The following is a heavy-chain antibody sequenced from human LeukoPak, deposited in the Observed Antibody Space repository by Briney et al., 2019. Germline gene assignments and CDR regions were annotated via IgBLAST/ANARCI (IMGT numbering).Heavy chain of an antibody. V-gene: IGHV4-34*01. CDR3: ARDRGWSQTYGSGTYGLDC. D-gene: IGHD3-10*01. CDR1: GGSFSGYY. CDR2: INHSGST. Sequence: PSETLSLTCAVYGGSFSGYYWSWIRQPPGKGLEWIGEINHSGSTNYYPSLKSRVTISVDTSKNQFSLKLSSVTAADTAVYYCARDRGWSQTYGSGTYGLDCWGQGTLVTVSS. J-gene: IGHJ4*02.